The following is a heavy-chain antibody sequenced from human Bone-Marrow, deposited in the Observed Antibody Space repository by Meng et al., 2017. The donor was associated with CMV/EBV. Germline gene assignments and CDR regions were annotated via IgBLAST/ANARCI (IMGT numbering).Heavy chain of an antibody. CDR3: ARDKEGPYDFWSGYSSYGMDV. V-gene: IGHV3-30*02. J-gene: IGHJ6*02. D-gene: IGHD3-3*01. CDR1: GFTFSSYG. CDR2: IRYDGSNK. Sequence: GGSLRLSCAASGFTFSSYGMHWVRQAPGKGLEWVAFIRYDGSNKYYADSVKGRFTISRDNSKNTLYLQMNSLRAEDTAVYYCARDKEGPYDFWSGYSSYGMDVWGQGTTVTVSS.